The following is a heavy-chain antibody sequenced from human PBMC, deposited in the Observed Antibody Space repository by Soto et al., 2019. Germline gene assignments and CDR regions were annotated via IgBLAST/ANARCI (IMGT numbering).Heavy chain of an antibody. CDR3: ARSPYPYYYDY. V-gene: IGHV3-30-3*01. J-gene: IGHJ4*02. D-gene: IGHD3-22*01. Sequence: GGSLRLSCAASGFTFSSYAMHWVRQAPGKGLEWVAVISYDGSNKYYADSVKGRFTISRDNSKNTLYLQMNSLRAEDTAVYYCARSPYPYYYDYWGQGTLVTVSS. CDR1: GFTFSSYA. CDR2: ISYDGSNK.